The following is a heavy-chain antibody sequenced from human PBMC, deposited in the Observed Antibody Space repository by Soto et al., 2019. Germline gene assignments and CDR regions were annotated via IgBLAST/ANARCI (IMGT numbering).Heavy chain of an antibody. V-gene: IGHV2-70*11. J-gene: IGHJ4*02. Sequence: SGPTLVNPTQTLTLTCTFSGFSLSTSGVCVSWIRQPPGKALEWLARIDWDDDKYYSTSLKTRLTISKDTSKNQVVLTMTNMDPVDTATYYCARIAGDSSGYYSIDYWGQGTLVTVSS. CDR3: ARIAGDSSGYYSIDY. D-gene: IGHD3-22*01. CDR2: IDWDDDK. CDR1: GFSLSTSGVC.